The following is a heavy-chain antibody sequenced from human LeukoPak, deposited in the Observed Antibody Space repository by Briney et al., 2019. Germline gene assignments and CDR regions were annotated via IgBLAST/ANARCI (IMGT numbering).Heavy chain of an antibody. J-gene: IGHJ4*02. CDR1: GGSISSHY. CDR3: ARALHTYSSSWYNPPYYFDC. D-gene: IGHD6-13*01. Sequence: PSETLSLTCTVSGGSISSHYWSWIRQPPGKGLEWIGYIYYSGSTNYNPSLKSRVTISVDTSKNQFSLKLSSVTAADTAVYYCARALHTYSSSWYNPPYYFDCWGQGTLVTVSS. CDR2: IYYSGST. V-gene: IGHV4-59*11.